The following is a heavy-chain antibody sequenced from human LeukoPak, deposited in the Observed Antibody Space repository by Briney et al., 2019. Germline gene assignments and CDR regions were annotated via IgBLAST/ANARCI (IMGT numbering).Heavy chain of an antibody. CDR3: VKKGSSWSPRFDS. V-gene: IGHV3-23*01. Sequence: HTGGSQRLSCSASGFTFSRSDMIWVRQAPGKGLEWVSIISGSGGSTFYADSVRGRFTISRDNSDNRLYLQMNSLRVEDTAVYFCVKKGSSWSPRFDSWGQGTLVTVSS. J-gene: IGHJ5*01. CDR1: GFTFSRSD. D-gene: IGHD6-13*01. CDR2: ISGSGGST.